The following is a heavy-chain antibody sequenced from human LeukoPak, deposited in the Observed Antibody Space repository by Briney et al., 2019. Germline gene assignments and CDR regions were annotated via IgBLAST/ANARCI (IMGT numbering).Heavy chain of an antibody. J-gene: IGHJ6*02. V-gene: IGHV3-23*01. Sequence: GGSLRLSCAATGFTFSSYAMSWVRQAPGKGLEWVSAISGSGGSTYYADSVKGRLTISRDNSKTTLYLQMNNLRAEDTAVYFCARDASSGPYFFYGMDFWGQGTTVTVSS. CDR3: ARDASSGPYFFYGMDF. CDR1: GFTFSSYA. CDR2: ISGSGGST. D-gene: IGHD3-10*01.